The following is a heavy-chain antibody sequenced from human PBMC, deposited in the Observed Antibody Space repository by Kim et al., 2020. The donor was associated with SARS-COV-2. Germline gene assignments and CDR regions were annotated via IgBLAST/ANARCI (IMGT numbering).Heavy chain of an antibody. CDR2: ISGSGGST. Sequence: GGSLRLSCAASGFTFSSYAMGWVRQAPGKGLEWVSAISGSGGSTYYADSVKGRFTISRDNSKNTLYLQMNSLRAEDTAVYYCAKEPDYGDYGGWFDPWGQGTLVTVSS. CDR3: AKEPDYGDYGGWFDP. CDR1: GFTFSSYA. D-gene: IGHD4-17*01. V-gene: IGHV3-23*01. J-gene: IGHJ5*02.